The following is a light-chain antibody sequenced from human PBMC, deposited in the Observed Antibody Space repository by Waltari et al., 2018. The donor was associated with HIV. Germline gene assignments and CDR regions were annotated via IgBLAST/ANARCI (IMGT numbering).Light chain of an antibody. V-gene: IGLV2-23*01. Sequence: QSALSQTASVSGSPGQSITISCTGTSSDVWSYNLVSWYQQHPGKAHKLMIYEGSKPPSGVSNRFSGSKSGNTASLTISGLQAEDEADYYCCSYAGSSTYVFGTGTKVTVL. CDR1: SSDVWSYNL. J-gene: IGLJ1*01. CDR3: CSYAGSSTYV. CDR2: EGS.